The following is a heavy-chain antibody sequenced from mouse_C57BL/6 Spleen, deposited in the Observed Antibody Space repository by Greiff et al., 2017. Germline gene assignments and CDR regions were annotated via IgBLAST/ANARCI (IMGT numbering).Heavy chain of an antibody. V-gene: IGHV1-64*01. CDR2: IHPNSGST. CDR1: GYTFTSYW. Sequence: QVQLQQSGAELVKPGASVKLSCKASGYTFTSYWMHWVKQRPGQGLEWIGMIHPNSGSTNYNEKFKSKATLTVDKSSSTAYMQLSSLTSEDSAVYYCASLDYYGSSPWFAYWGQGTLVTVSA. J-gene: IGHJ3*01. CDR3: ASLDYYGSSPWFAY. D-gene: IGHD1-1*01.